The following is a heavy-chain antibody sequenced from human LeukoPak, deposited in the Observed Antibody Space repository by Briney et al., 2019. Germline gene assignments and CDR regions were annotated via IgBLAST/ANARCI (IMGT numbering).Heavy chain of an antibody. CDR3: ARCHGGDYYYGMDV. Sequence: GGSLSLSCAASGFIFRSYWMGWVRQAPGKGLEWVSSISSSSSYIYYADSVKGRFTISRDNAKNSLYLQMNSLRAEDTAVYYCARCHGGDYYYGMDVWGQGTTVTVSS. V-gene: IGHV3-21*01. CDR2: ISSSSSYI. CDR1: GFIFRSYW. D-gene: IGHD3-3*01. J-gene: IGHJ6*02.